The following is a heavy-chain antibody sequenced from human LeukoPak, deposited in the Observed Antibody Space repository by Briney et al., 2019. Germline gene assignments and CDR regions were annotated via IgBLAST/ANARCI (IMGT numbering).Heavy chain of an antibody. CDR2: ISAYNGNT. J-gene: IGHJ4*02. CDR1: GYTFTSYG. CDR3: ARDNVVVTATTNFDY. Sequence: ASMKVSCKASGYTFTSYGISWVRQAPGQGLEWMGWISAYNGNTNYAQKLQGRVTMTTDTSTSTAYMELRSLRSDDTAVYYCARDNVVVTATTNFDYWGQGTLVTVSS. D-gene: IGHD2-21*02. V-gene: IGHV1-18*04.